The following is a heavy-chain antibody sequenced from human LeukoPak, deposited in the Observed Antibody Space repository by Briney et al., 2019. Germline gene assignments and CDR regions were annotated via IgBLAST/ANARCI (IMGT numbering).Heavy chain of an antibody. J-gene: IGHJ5*02. V-gene: IGHV4-34*01. Sequence: PSETLSPTCAVYGGSFSGYYWSWIRQPPGKGLEWIGEINHSGSTNYNPSLKSRVTISVDTSKNQFSLKLSSVTAADTAVYYCARDMYYDSSGYYLNWFDPWGQGTLVTVSS. D-gene: IGHD3-22*01. CDR2: INHSGST. CDR1: GGSFSGYY. CDR3: ARDMYYDSSGYYLNWFDP.